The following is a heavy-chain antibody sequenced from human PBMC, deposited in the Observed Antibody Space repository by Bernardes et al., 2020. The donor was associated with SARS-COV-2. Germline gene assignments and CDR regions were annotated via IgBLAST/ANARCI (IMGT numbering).Heavy chain of an antibody. Sequence: GGSLRLSCAASGFTVSSNYMNWVRQPPGKGLEWVSIIYSGGTTYYADSVKGRFTISRDNSKNTLYLQMNSLRAEDTAVYYCASDTIFGVVNFYYYSMDVWGRGTTVTVSS. D-gene: IGHD3-3*01. CDR1: GFTVSSNY. CDR2: IYSGGTT. CDR3: ASDTIFGVVNFYYYSMDV. V-gene: IGHV3-66*01. J-gene: IGHJ6*02.